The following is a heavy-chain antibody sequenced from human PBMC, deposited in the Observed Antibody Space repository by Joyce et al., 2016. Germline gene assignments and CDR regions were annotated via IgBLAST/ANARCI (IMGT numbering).Heavy chain of an antibody. D-gene: IGHD3-3*01. Sequence: QVQLVQSGAEVRKPGASVKVSCKVSGYTLRELSMHWVRQAPGKGLEWLGGFDPEHNETLNAQKFQGRVTMTEDTSTDTTYLVLSGLRSEDTAVYFCATEDFLGSRRAGGFDYWGQGTLVTVSS. CDR2: FDPEHNET. CDR3: ATEDFLGSRRAGGFDY. J-gene: IGHJ4*02. V-gene: IGHV1-24*01. CDR1: GYTLRELS.